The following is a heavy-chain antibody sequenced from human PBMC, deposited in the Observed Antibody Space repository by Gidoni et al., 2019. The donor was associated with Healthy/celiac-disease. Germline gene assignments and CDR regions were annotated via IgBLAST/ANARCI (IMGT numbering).Heavy chain of an antibody. CDR1: GFTFDDYA. J-gene: IGHJ4*02. CDR3: AKAYYYDSSGYPQDLPYYFDY. CDR2: ISWDGGST. D-gene: IGHD3-22*01. Sequence: DVQLVASGGVVVQPGGSLRPSCAASGFTFDDYAMHWVRQAPGKGLEWVSLISWDGGSTYYADSVKGRFTISRDNSKNSLYLQMNSLRAEDTALYYCAKAYYYDSSGYPQDLPYYFDYWGQGTLVTVSS. V-gene: IGHV3-43D*03.